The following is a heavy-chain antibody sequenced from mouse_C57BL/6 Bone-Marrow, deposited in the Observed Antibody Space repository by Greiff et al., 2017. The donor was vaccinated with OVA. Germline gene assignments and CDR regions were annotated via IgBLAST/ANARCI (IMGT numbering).Heavy chain of an antibody. D-gene: IGHD2-3*01. Sequence: VHLVESGAELVKPGASVKLSCKASGYTFTSYWMHWVKQRPGQGLEWIGMIHPNSGSTNYNEKFESKATLTVDKSSSTAYMQLSSLTSEDAAVYYCARGGDGYYRGDYWGQGTTLTVSS. V-gene: IGHV1-64*01. CDR3: ARGGDGYYRGDY. CDR2: IHPNSGST. CDR1: GYTFTSYW. J-gene: IGHJ2*01.